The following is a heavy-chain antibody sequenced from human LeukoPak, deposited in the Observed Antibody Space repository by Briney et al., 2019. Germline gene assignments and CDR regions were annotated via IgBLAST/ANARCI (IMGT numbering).Heavy chain of an antibody. J-gene: IGHJ4*02. CDR3: ARDSAAEGLDY. CDR2: ITDSGTGT. CDR1: GFTFSSYA. Sequence: GGSLRLSCAASGFTFSSYALSWVRQAPGKGLEWVSGITDSGTGTYYADSVKGRFTISRDNSKNTVYLQMSSLRAEDTAVYYCARDSAAEGLDYWGQGTLVTVSS. V-gene: IGHV3-23*01. D-gene: IGHD6-13*01.